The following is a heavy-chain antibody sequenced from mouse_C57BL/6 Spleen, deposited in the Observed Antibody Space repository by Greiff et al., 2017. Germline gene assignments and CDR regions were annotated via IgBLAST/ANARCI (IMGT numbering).Heavy chain of an antibody. CDR1: GYSITSGYY. D-gene: IGHD1-1*01. Sequence: EVQLVGSGPGLVKPSQSLSLTCSVTGYSITSGYYWNWIRQFPGNKLEWMGYISYDGSNNYNPSLKNRISITRDTSKNQFFLKLNSVTTEDTATYYCAREGSDGSSWFDYWGQGTTLTVSS. J-gene: IGHJ2*01. V-gene: IGHV3-6*01. CDR3: AREGSDGSSWFDY. CDR2: ISYDGSN.